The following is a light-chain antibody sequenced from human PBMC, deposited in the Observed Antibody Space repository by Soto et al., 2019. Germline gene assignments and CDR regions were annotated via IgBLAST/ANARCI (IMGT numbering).Light chain of an antibody. J-gene: IGKJ1*01. CDR2: GAS. CDR1: QSVGSSY. Sequence: EIVLTQSPGTLSLSPGERATLSCRASQSVGSSYLAWYQQKPGQAPRLLIFGASNRVTGIPDRFSGSGSGTDFTLTISRLEPADFAVYYCQQYGTPPWTFGQGTKVDIK. CDR3: QQYGTPPWT. V-gene: IGKV3-20*01.